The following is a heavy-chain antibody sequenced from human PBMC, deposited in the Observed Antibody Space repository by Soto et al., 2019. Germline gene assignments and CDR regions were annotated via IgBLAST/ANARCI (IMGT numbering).Heavy chain of an antibody. V-gene: IGHV4-61*01. CDR3: ARGTGPNDAFDI. CDR1: GGSVSSGSYY. CDR2: IYYSGST. J-gene: IGHJ3*02. Sequence: QVQLQESGPGLVKPSETLSLTCTVSGGSVSSGSYYWSWIRQPPGKGLEWIGYIYYSGSTNYNPSLKSRVTIAVDTSKTQFSLKLSSVTAADTAVYYCARGTGPNDAFDIWGQGTMVTVSS. D-gene: IGHD2-8*02.